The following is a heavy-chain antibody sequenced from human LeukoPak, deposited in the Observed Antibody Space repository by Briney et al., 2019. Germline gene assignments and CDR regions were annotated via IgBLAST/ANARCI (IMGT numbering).Heavy chain of an antibody. CDR3: AKDRPGYSSGWSIDY. V-gene: IGHV3-30*02. J-gene: IGHJ4*02. Sequence: GGTLRLSCAASGFTFSSYGMHWVRQAPGKGLEWVAFIRYDGSNKYYADSVKGRFTISRDNSKNTLYLQMNSLRAEDTAVYYCAKDRPGYSSGWSIDYWGQGTLVTVSS. CDR2: IRYDGSNK. D-gene: IGHD6-19*01. CDR1: GFTFSSYG.